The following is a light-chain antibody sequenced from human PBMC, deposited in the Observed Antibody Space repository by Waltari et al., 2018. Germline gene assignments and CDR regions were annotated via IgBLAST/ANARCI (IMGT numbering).Light chain of an antibody. V-gene: IGKV2-29*02. CDR3: MQGIHLTWT. J-gene: IGKJ1*01. Sequence: DVVLTQSPRSLSVTPGQPASISCKSTQSLLHSDGKTYLYWYLQRPGQSPQLLMYEVSRRFSGVPDRFSASGSGTDFTLRISRVEAEDAAVYYCMQGIHLTWTFGHGTKVEI. CDR2: EVS. CDR1: QSLLHSDGKTY.